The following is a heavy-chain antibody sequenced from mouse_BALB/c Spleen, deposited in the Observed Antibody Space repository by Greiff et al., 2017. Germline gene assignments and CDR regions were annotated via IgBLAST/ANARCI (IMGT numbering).Heavy chain of an antibody. Sequence: VMLVESGAELVRPGSSVKISCKASGYAFSSYWMNWVKQRPGQGLEWIGQIYPGDGDTNYNGKFKGKATLTADKSSSTAYMQLSSLTSEDSAVYFCARGLADGAMDYWGQGTSVTVSS. CDR1: GYAFSSYW. V-gene: IGHV1-80*01. CDR3: ARGLADGAMDY. CDR2: IYPGDGDT. J-gene: IGHJ4*01. D-gene: IGHD3-3*01.